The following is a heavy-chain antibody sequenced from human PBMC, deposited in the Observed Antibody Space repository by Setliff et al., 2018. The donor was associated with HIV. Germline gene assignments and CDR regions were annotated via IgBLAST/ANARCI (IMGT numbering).Heavy chain of an antibody. Sequence: ASVKVSCKASGGTFSSYAISWVRQAPGQGLDWMGGITPVLGTTNYAQKFQGRVTITADESTSTAYMELSSLRSEDTAVYYCARGGVYYYDSSGWSMDYWGQGTLVTVSS. J-gene: IGHJ4*02. CDR1: GGTFSSYA. CDR3: ARGGVYYYDSSGWSMDY. D-gene: IGHD3-22*01. V-gene: IGHV1-69*13. CDR2: ITPVLGTT.